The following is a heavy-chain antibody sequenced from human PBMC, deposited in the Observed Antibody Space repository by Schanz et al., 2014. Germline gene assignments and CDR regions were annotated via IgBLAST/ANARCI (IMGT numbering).Heavy chain of an antibody. J-gene: IGHJ4*02. D-gene: IGHD4-17*01. V-gene: IGHV3-11*06. CDR3: ARDPGYGDSYYFDY. CDR1: GFTFSDYY. Sequence: PGGSLRLSCAASGFTFSDYYMTWIRQAPGKGLEWVSDISDSGDSTHYADSVKGRFTISRDNSKNTLYLQMNSLRAEDTAVYYCARDPGYGDSYYFDYWGQGTLVTVSS. CDR2: ISDSGDST.